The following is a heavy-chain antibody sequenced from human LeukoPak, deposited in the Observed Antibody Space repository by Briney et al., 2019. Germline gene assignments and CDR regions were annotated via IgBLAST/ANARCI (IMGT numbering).Heavy chain of an antibody. CDR3: ASPWGSGGSSA. CDR1: GGSISSSSYY. CDR2: IYYSGST. Sequence: SETLSLTGTVSGGSISSSSYYWGWIRQPPGKGLEWIGSIYYSGSTYYNPSLKSRVTISVDTSKNQFSLKLSSVTAADTAVYYRASPWGSGGSSAWGQGTLVTVSS. D-gene: IGHD2-15*01. V-gene: IGHV4-39*01. J-gene: IGHJ4*02.